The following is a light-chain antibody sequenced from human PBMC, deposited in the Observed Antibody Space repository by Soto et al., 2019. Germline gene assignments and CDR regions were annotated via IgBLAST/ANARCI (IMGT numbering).Light chain of an antibody. J-gene: IGLJ3*02. CDR2: EVS. Sequence: QSALTQPASVSGSPGQSITISCTGTSSDVGGYKYVSWYQQDPGKAPKLMIYEVSNRPSGVSNRFSGSKSGNTASLTISGLQAEDEADYYCSSYTSSSTWVFGGGTKLTVL. CDR3: SSYTSSSTWV. CDR1: SSDVGGYKY. V-gene: IGLV2-14*01.